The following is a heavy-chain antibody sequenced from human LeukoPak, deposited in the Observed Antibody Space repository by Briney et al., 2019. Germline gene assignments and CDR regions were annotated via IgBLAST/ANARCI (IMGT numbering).Heavy chain of an antibody. D-gene: IGHD3-3*01. CDR1: GFTFSNAW. V-gene: IGHV3-15*01. CDR2: IKSKTDGGTT. CDR3: TTTYYDFWSGYSWVFDY. J-gene: IGHJ4*02. Sequence: GGSLRLSCAASGFTFSNAWMSWVRQAPGKGLEWVGRIKSKTDGGTTDYAAPVKGRFTISRDDSKNTLYLQMNSLKTEDTAVYYCTTTYYDFWSGYSWVFDYWGQGTLVTVSS.